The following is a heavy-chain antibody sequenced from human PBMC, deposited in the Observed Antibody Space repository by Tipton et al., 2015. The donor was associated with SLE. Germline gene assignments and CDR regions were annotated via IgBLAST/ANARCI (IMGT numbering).Heavy chain of an antibody. V-gene: IGHV4-39*07. CDR2: IYYSGST. Sequence: TLSLTCTVSNGSITSLYDYWGWVRQPPGKGLEWIGSIYYSGSTYYNPSLKSRVTISVDTSKNQFSLKLTSVTAADTAVYYCARSTDQNWFDPWGQGTLVTVSS. CDR3: ARSTDQNWFDP. J-gene: IGHJ5*02. CDR1: NGSITSLYDY. D-gene: IGHD2-2*01.